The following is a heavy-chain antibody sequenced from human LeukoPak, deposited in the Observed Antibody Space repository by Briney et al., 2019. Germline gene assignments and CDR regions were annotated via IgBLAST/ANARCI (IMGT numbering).Heavy chain of an antibody. J-gene: IGHJ4*02. CDR1: GFTFSSYA. V-gene: IGHV3-30-3*01. Sequence: GGSLRLSCAASGFTFSSYAMHWVRQAPSKGLEWVAVISYDGSNKYYADSVKGRFTISRDNSKNTLYLQMNSLRAEDTAVYYCARDRFHYFDYWGQGTLVTVSS. CDR2: ISYDGSNK. CDR3: ARDRFHYFDY.